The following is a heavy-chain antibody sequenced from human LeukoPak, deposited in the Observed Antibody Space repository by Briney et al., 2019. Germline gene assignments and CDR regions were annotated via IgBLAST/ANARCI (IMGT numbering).Heavy chain of an antibody. D-gene: IGHD4-17*01. Sequence: GGSLRLSCAASGFTFSDYYMSWIRQAPGKGLEWVSYISSSGSTIYYADSVKGRFTISRDNAKNSLYLQMNSLRAEDTAVYYCARGTNYGDYRNPTPPIDYWGQGTLVTVSS. CDR3: ARGTNYGDYRNPTPPIDY. CDR2: ISSSGSTI. CDR1: GFTFSDYY. J-gene: IGHJ4*02. V-gene: IGHV3-11*01.